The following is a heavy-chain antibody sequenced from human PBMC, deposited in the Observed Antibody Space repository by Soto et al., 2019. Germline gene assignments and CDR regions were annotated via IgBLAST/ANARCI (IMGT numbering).Heavy chain of an antibody. CDR1: GFTFSTYG. V-gene: IGHV3-48*02. CDR2: ISSGASSI. J-gene: IGHJ4*02. Sequence: RGSLRLSCVVSGFTFSTYGMTWVRQAPGKGLEWVSYISSGASSIFYADSVKGRFTISRDDAKNSLYLQMNSLRDEDTAVYYCARVGAVEYWGQGTLVSVSS. D-gene: IGHD3-16*01. CDR3: ARVGAVEY.